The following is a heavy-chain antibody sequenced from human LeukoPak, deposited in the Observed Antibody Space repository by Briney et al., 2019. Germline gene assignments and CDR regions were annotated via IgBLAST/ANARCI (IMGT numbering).Heavy chain of an antibody. V-gene: IGHV3-21*01. Sequence: GGSLRLSCAASGFTFSAYNMNWVRRTPGKGLEWVSSITTSSSHMFYADSVRGRFTISRDNAENSLYLQMNSLRDEDTAVYYCARDPYSGGYGAYYYYYMDVWGKGTTVTVSS. CDR2: ITTSSSHM. CDR1: GFTFSAYN. D-gene: IGHD6-19*01. J-gene: IGHJ6*03. CDR3: ARDPYSGGYGAYYYYYMDV.